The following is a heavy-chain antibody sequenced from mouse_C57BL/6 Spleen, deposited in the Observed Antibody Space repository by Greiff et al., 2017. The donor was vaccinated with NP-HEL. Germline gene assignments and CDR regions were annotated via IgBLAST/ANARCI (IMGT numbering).Heavy chain of an antibody. CDR2: INPNNGGT. Sequence: VQLQQSGPELVKPGASVKISCKASVYTFTDYYMNWVKQSHGKSLEWIGDINPNNGGTSYNQKFKGKATLTVDKSSSTAYMELRSLTSEDSAVYYCALVTTVVADYWGQGTTLTVSS. D-gene: IGHD1-1*01. CDR1: VYTFTDYY. V-gene: IGHV1-26*01. CDR3: ALVTTVVADY. J-gene: IGHJ2*01.